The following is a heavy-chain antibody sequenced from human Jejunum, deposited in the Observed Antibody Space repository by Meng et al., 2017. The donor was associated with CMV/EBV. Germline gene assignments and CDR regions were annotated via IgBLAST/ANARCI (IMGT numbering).Heavy chain of an antibody. CDR2: ISTSGSTV. CDR1: GVTCRDHN. CDR3: ARREGDI. D-gene: IGHD3-16*01. J-gene: IGHJ4*02. Sequence: LKISCAASGVTCRDHNMSWMRQAPGKGLEWVAYISTSGSTVNYADSVKGRFTISRDNAHNSLYLQMNSLRAEDTAVYYCARREGDIWGQGTLVTVSS. V-gene: IGHV3-11*01.